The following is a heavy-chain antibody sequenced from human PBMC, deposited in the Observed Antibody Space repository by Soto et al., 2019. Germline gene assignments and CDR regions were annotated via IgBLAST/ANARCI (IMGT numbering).Heavy chain of an antibody. CDR2: SYTSGST. D-gene: IGHD3-22*01. J-gene: IGHJ4*02. Sequence: SETLSLACTVSGDSISSYYWSWIRQPAGKGLEWVGRSYTSGSTNYNPSLKSRVTMSLDTSKNQFSLKLTSVTAADTAVYYCATTLYYYGTSGFYYYFNYWGQGTLVTVSS. V-gene: IGHV4-4*07. CDR1: GDSISSYY. CDR3: ATTLYYYGTSGFYYYFNY.